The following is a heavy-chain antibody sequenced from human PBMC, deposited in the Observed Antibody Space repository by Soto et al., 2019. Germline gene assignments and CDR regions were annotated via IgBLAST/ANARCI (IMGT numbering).Heavy chain of an antibody. CDR2: INHSGST. CDR1: GGTFIGYC. CDR3: ARVSGIYYYGMDV. V-gene: IGHV4-34*01. Sequence: SETLCLTCAVYGGTFIGYCWSWISKTPGKGLEWIGEINHSGSTNYNPSLKSRVTISVDTSKNQFSLKLSSVTAADTAVYYCARVSGIYYYGMDVWGQGTTVTVSS. D-gene: IGHD3-10*01. J-gene: IGHJ6*02.